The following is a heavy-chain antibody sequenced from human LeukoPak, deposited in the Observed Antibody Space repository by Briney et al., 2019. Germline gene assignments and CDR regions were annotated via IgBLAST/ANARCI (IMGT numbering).Heavy chain of an antibody. J-gene: IGHJ4*02. CDR1: GVSISSYY. CDR3: ARGGYSHGYELDY. V-gene: IGHV4-59*01. Sequence: PSETLSLTCTVSGVSISSYYWSWIRQPPGKGLEWIGYIYYSGSTNYNPSLKSRVTISVDTSKNQFSLKLSSVTAADTAVYYCARGGYSHGYELDYWGQGTLVTVSS. D-gene: IGHD5-18*01. CDR2: IYYSGST.